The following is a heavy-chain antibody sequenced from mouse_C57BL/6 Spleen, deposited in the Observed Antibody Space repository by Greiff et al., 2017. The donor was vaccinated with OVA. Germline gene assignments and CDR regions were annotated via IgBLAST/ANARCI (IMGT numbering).Heavy chain of an antibody. Sequence: EVQLQQSGPELVKPGASVKISCKASGYTFTDYYMNWVKQSHGKSLEWIGDINPNNGGTSYNQKFKGKATLTVDKSSSTAYMELRSLTSEDSAVYYCASQFITTVVAPMDYWGQGTSVTVSS. CDR3: ASQFITTVVAPMDY. D-gene: IGHD1-1*01. J-gene: IGHJ4*01. V-gene: IGHV1-26*01. CDR1: GYTFTDYY. CDR2: INPNNGGT.